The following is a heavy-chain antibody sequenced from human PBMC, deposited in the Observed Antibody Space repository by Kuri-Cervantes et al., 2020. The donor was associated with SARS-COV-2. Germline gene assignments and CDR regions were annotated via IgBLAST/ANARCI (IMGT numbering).Heavy chain of an antibody. CDR2: IYNSGST. CDR1: GDSITSSSYY. J-gene: IGHJ3*02. V-gene: IGHV4-39*01. D-gene: IGHD6-19*01. Sequence: SETLSLTCTVSGDSITSSSYYWGWIRQPPGKGLEWIGNIYNSGSTYYNPSLKSRVTISVDTFKKQFSLKLSSVTAADTAMYYCVTSLPRSGWDGEDASDIWGQGTMVTVSS. CDR3: VTSLPRSGWDGEDASDI.